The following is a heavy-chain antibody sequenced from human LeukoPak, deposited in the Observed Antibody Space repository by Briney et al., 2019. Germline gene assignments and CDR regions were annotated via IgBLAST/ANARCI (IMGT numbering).Heavy chain of an antibody. V-gene: IGHV4-59*01. J-gene: IGHJ3*02. CDR1: GGSISTYY. Sequence: SETLSLTCTVSGGSISTYYWSWIRQPPGKGLEWIGYIYYSGSTNYNPSLKSRVTISVDTSKNQFSLRLSSVTAADTAVYYCARDSAAAGTRAFDIWGQGTMVTVSS. D-gene: IGHD6-13*01. CDR3: ARDSAAAGTRAFDI. CDR2: IYYSGST.